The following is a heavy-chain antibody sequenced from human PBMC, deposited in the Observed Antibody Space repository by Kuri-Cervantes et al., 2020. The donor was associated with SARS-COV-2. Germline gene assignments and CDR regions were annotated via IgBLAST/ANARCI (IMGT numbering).Heavy chain of an antibody. CDR2: INPSGGST. J-gene: IGHJ3*01. D-gene: IGHD1-1*01. CDR1: GYTFTSYY. V-gene: IGHV1-46*01. CDR3: ARDSGDWNPDGLDL. Sequence: ASVKVSCKASGYTFTSYYMHWVRQAPGQGLEWMGIINPSGGSTSYAKKFQGRVTMTTDTSINSAYMEVSSLSFEDTAIYYCARDSGDWNPDGLDLWGQGTLVTVSS.